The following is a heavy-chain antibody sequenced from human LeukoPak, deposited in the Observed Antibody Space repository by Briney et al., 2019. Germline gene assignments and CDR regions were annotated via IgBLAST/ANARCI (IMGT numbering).Heavy chain of an antibody. D-gene: IGHD2-21*02. CDR1: GVSVGSGGYS. CDR2: IYHSGSS. V-gene: IGHV4-30-2*01. Sequence: SETLSLTCAVSGVSVGSGGYSWSWIRQPPGKGLEWIGYIYHSGSSYYNLSLKSRVTIPMDRSKNQISLRLTSVTAADTAVYYCASAYCGGDCYHSLLTDWGQGARVIVSS. CDR3: ASAYCGGDCYHSLLTD. J-gene: IGHJ1*01.